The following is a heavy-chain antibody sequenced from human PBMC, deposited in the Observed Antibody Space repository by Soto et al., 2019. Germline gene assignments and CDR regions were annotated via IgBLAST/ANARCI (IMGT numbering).Heavy chain of an antibody. CDR3: ARMGFWSGYYILGGYYYGMDV. D-gene: IGHD3-3*01. CDR1: GYTFTGYY. CDR2: INPNSGGT. J-gene: IGHJ6*02. V-gene: IGHV1-2*02. Sequence: ASLKVSCKASGYTFTGYYMHWVRQAPGQGLEWMGWINPNSGGTNYAQKFQGRVTMTRDTSISTAYMELSRLRSDDTAVYYCARMGFWSGYYILGGYYYGMDVWGQGTTVTVSS.